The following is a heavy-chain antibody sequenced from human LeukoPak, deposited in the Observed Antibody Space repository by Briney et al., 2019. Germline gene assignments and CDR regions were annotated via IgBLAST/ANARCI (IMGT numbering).Heavy chain of an antibody. Sequence: GGSLRLSCAASGFTFTNYGMHWVRQAPGKGLEWVAFIRFDGSNKYYADSVKGRFTISRDNSKNTLYLQMNTLTTEDTAVYYCANGPTIYRGFDYWGQGTLVTVSS. V-gene: IGHV3-30*02. CDR2: IRFDGSNK. J-gene: IGHJ4*02. D-gene: IGHD5-24*01. CDR3: ANGPTIYRGFDY. CDR1: GFTFTNYG.